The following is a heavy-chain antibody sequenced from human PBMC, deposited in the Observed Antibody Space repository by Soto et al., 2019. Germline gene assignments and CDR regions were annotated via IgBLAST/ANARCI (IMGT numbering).Heavy chain of an antibody. D-gene: IGHD4-17*01. CDR1: GYTFTSYG. V-gene: IGHV1-18*01. J-gene: IGHJ6*02. CDR3: ARGITTVLNYYSYYGMDV. CDR2: ISAYNGNT. Sequence: ASVKVSCKASGYTFTSYGISWVRQAPVQGLEWMGWISAYNGNTNYAQKLQGRVTMTTDTSTSTAYMELRSLRSDDTAVYYCARGITTVLNYYSYYGMDVGGQGTTVTVSS.